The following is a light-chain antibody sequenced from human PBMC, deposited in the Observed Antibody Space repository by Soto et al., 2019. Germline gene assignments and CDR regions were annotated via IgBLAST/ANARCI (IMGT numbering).Light chain of an antibody. CDR2: GAS. CDR3: QHYNNWPRGT. V-gene: IGKV3-15*01. J-gene: IGKJ1*01. Sequence: EIVMTQSPGTLSVSPVESATLSCRANQSVEFYLAWYQHKPGQAPRLLIYGASNRATGVPARFSGSGSGTEFTLTISNVQSEVCAIYYCQHYNNWPRGTFGHGTKVDIK. CDR1: QSVEFY.